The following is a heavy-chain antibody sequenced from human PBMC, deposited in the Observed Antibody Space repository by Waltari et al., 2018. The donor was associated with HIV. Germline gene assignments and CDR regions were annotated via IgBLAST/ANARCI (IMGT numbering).Heavy chain of an antibody. V-gene: IGHV1-2*02. D-gene: IGHD4-17*01. Sequence: QVQLVQSGAEVKKPGASVKVSCKASGYTFTHYYIHWVRQAPGQGLEWMGWISPNSGVTNFARRFQGKVTMTSDTSISTTYLALSSLTSDDTAVYYCTRVPGETRHVDYWGQGTLVTVSS. CDR1: GYTFTHYY. CDR2: ISPNSGVT. J-gene: IGHJ4*02. CDR3: TRVPGETRHVDY.